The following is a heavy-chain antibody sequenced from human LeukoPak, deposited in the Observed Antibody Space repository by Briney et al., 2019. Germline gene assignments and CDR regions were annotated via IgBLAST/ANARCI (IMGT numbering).Heavy chain of an antibody. CDR3: ARDEEDTAMVRGRYFDY. CDR2: IRYDGSNK. J-gene: IGHJ4*02. CDR1: GFTFSSYG. D-gene: IGHD5-18*01. V-gene: IGHV3-30*02. Sequence: PGGSLRLSCAASGFTFSSYGLHWVRQAPGKGLEWVAFIRYDGSNKYYADSVKGRFTISRDNSKNTLYLQMNSLRAEDTAVYYCARDEEDTAMVRGRYFDYWGQGTLVTVSS.